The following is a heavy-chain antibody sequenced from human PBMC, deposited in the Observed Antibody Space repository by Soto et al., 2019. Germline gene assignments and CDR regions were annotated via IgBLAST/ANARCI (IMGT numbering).Heavy chain of an antibody. D-gene: IGHD3-3*01. V-gene: IGHV4-30-4*08. CDR1: GGSISSGGYY. CDR2: IYYSGST. Sequence: QVQLQESGPGLVKPSQTLSLTCTVSGGSISSGGYYWSWIRQHPGKGLEWIGYIYYSGSTYYNPSLKSRVTISVDTSKNQFSLKLSSVTAADTAVYYCARSVKTIFGVNYLGEYAFDIWGQGTMVTVSS. J-gene: IGHJ3*02. CDR3: ARSVKTIFGVNYLGEYAFDI.